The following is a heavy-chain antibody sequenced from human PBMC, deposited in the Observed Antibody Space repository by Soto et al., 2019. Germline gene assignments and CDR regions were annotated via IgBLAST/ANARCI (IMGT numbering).Heavy chain of an antibody. V-gene: IGHV6-1*01. J-gene: IGHJ4*02. CDR1: GDGVSSNSAA. CDR2: TYYRSQWVN. Sequence: PSQTLSLTCAISGDGVSSNSAAWNWIRQSPSRGLEWLGRTYYRSQWVNDYADSVRSRISIKPDTSKNQFSLELDSVTPEDTALYYCARTTAVPNTLRSRYFFDYWGQGTLVTVSS. D-gene: IGHD4-17*01. CDR3: ARTTAVPNTLRSRYFFDY.